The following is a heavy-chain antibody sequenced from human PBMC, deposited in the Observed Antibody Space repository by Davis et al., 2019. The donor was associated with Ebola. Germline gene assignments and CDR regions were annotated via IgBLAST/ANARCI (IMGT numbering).Heavy chain of an antibody. J-gene: IGHJ4*02. D-gene: IGHD6-6*01. Sequence: GGSLRLSCAASGFTFSSYSMNWVRQAPGKGLEWVSSISSSSSYIYYADSVKGRFTISRDNAKNSLYLQMNSLRAEDTAVYYCATEEYSSSSHDYWGQGTLVTVSS. CDR3: ATEEYSSSSHDY. CDR2: ISSSSSYI. CDR1: GFTFSSYS. V-gene: IGHV3-21*01.